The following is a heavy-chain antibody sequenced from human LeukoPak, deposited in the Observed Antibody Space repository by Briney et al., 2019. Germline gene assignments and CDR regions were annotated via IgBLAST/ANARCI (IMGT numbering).Heavy chain of an antibody. CDR3: AKGHRSSSSFFDS. D-gene: IGHD6-19*01. Sequence: GGSLRLSCAAFSGFAMSWVRQAPGRGLEWVSAINGHGDDTYYPDSVKGRFTISRDNSNNTLYLQMNSLRAEDPAVYYCAKGHRSSSSFFDSWGQGILVTVSS. CDR2: INGHGDDT. J-gene: IGHJ4*02. CDR1: SGFA. V-gene: IGHV3-23*01.